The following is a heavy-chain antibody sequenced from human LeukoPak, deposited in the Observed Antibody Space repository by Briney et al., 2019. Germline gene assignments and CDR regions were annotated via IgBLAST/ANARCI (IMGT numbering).Heavy chain of an antibody. D-gene: IGHD3-22*01. J-gene: IGHJ4*02. CDR1: GGSISLYY. Sequence: SETLSLTCAVSGGSISLYYWNWIRQPPGERLEWIGWIHYSGSTAYNPSLESRVTMSVDTSKNHISLKMTSVTAADTATYYCARWGYFDSSAYFVVDYWGQGVLVTVSS. CDR3: ARWGYFDSSAYFVVDY. V-gene: IGHV4-59*01. CDR2: IHYSGST.